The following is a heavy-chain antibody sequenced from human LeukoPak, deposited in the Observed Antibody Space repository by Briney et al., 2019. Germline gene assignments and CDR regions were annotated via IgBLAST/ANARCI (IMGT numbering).Heavy chain of an antibody. CDR2: IYIGGIT. CDR3: AREGYYYDSRPRYYGMDV. V-gene: IGHV3-66*01. D-gene: IGHD3-22*01. Sequence: GGSLRLSFSVSGTTVSSNYISWVCQAPGKGLEWVSVIYIGGITYYADSVKGRFTISRDNSKNTLYLQMNSLRAEDTAVYYCAREGYYYDSRPRYYGMDVWGQGTTVTVSS. CDR1: GTTVSSNY. J-gene: IGHJ6*02.